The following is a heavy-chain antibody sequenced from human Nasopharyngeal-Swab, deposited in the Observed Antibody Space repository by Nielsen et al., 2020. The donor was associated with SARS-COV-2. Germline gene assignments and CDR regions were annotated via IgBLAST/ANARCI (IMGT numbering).Heavy chain of an antibody. Sequence: ASVKVSCKVSGYTLTELSMHWVRQAPGKGLEWMGTFDPEDGETIYAQKFQDRVTMIADTSTDTAYMELSSLGSEDTAVYYCATDTMNSFNFGDLDVWGQGTTATVFS. J-gene: IGHJ6*02. CDR3: ATDTMNSFNFGDLDV. CDR1: GYTLTELS. D-gene: IGHD3-10*01. CDR2: FDPEDGET. V-gene: IGHV1-24*01.